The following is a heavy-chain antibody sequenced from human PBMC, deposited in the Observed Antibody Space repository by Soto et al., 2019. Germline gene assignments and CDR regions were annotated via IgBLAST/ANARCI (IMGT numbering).Heavy chain of an antibody. CDR2: IYYSGST. Sequence: SETLYLTCTVSGGSISSYYWSWIRQPPGKGLEWIGYIYYSGSTNYNPSLESRVTISVDTSKNQFSLKLSSVTAADTAVYYCARYSSGYPFDYWGQGTLVTVSS. D-gene: IGHD3-22*01. CDR3: ARYSSGYPFDY. V-gene: IGHV4-59*01. J-gene: IGHJ4*02. CDR1: GGSISSYY.